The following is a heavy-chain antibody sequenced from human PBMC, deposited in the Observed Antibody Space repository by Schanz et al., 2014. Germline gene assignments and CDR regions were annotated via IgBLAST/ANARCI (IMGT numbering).Heavy chain of an antibody. D-gene: IGHD6-13*01. Sequence: EVQLVESGGGLVQPGGSLRLSCAASGLTFSNHAMSWVRQAPGKGLEWVSAISGSGDNTFYADSVRGRFTISRDNSRNTLYLRMNSLRAEDTAVYYCAKEFSSSWWYGMDVWGQGTTVTVSS. CDR2: ISGSGDNT. V-gene: IGHV3-23*04. J-gene: IGHJ6*02. CDR1: GLTFSNHA. CDR3: AKEFSSSWWYGMDV.